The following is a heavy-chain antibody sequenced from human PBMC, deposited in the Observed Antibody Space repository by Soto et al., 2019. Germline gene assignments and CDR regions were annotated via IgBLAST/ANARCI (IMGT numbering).Heavy chain of an antibody. CDR1: GFTFSSYA. CDR3: ARDPKSIAAAGTKRGYFQH. Sequence: QVQLVESGGGVVQPGRSLRLSCAASGFTFSSYAMHWVRQTPGKGLEWVAVISYDGSNKYYADSVKGRFTISRDNSKNTLYLQMNSLRAEDTAVYYCARDPKSIAAAGTKRGYFQHWGQGTLVTVSS. CDR2: ISYDGSNK. D-gene: IGHD6-13*01. V-gene: IGHV3-30-3*01. J-gene: IGHJ1*01.